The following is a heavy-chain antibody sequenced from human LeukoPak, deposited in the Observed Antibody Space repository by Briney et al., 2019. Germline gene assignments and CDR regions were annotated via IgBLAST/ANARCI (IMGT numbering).Heavy chain of an antibody. Sequence: GESLKISCKGSGYNFTSYWISWVRQMPGKGLEWMGRIDPSDSYTNYSPSFQGHVTISADKPISTAYLQWSSLKASDTAMYYCARLRGSTSLNGMDVWGQGTTVTVSS. V-gene: IGHV5-10-1*01. CDR1: GYNFTSYW. CDR2: IDPSDSYT. J-gene: IGHJ6*02. CDR3: ARLRGSTSLNGMDV. D-gene: IGHD2-2*01.